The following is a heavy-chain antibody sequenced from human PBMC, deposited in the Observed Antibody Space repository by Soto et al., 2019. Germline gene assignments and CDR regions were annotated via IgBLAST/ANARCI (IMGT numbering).Heavy chain of an antibody. CDR2: ISVSSSYV. CDR1: GFSISNYN. Sequence: GGSLRLSCAGSGFSISNYNMNWVRQAPGKGLEWVSYISVSSSYVYYADSVKGRFTISRGDSNSLFLEMNSLRAEDTAVYYCVRGAYCSSTSCFYFDSSGLATPVTVSS. J-gene: IGHJ4*01. CDR3: VRGAYCSSTSCFYFDS. D-gene: IGHD2-2*01. V-gene: IGHV3-21*01.